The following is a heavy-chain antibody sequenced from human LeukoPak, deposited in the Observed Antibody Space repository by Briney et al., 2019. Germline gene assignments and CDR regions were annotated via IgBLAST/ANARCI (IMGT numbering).Heavy chain of an antibody. D-gene: IGHD6-19*01. V-gene: IGHV3-30*18. CDR2: ISYDGGNK. Sequence: PGGSLRLSCAASGFTFSSYGMHWVRQAPGKGLEWVAVISYDGGNKYYADSVKGRFTISRDNSKNTLYLQMNSLRAEDTAVYYCAKVPYGAVANYYFDYWGQGTLVTVSS. CDR1: GFTFSSYG. J-gene: IGHJ4*02. CDR3: AKVPYGAVANYYFDY.